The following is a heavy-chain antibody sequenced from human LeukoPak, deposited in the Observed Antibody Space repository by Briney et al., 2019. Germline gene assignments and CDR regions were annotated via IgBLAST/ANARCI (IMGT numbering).Heavy chain of an antibody. CDR3: AREQLVGTYYFDY. D-gene: IGHD6-6*01. Sequence: GASVKVSCKASGYTFTNYYMHWVRQAPGQGLEWMGILSPSGGSTSYAQKFQGRVTMTRDTSTSTVYMELSSLRSDDTAVYYCAREQLVGTYYFDYWGQGTLGKVSS. CDR1: GYTFTNYY. J-gene: IGHJ4*02. V-gene: IGHV1-46*01. CDR2: LSPSGGST.